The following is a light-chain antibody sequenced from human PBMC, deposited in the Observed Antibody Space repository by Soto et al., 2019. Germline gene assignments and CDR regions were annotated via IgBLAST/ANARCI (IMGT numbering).Light chain of an antibody. Sequence: DIQMTQSPSSLSASVGDRVTITCRASQGIRIDLGWYQQKPGKAPKRLIYAASSLQSGGPSRFSGSGSGTEFTLTISSLQPEDFATYYCLQHNSYPWTFGQGTKVEIK. V-gene: IGKV1-17*01. CDR2: AAS. CDR1: QGIRID. CDR3: LQHNSYPWT. J-gene: IGKJ1*01.